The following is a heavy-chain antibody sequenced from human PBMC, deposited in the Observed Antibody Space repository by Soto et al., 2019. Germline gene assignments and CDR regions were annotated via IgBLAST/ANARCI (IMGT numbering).Heavy chain of an antibody. J-gene: IGHJ4*02. D-gene: IGHD3-22*01. V-gene: IGHV4-34*01. Sequence: SETLSLTCAVYGGSFSGYYLSWIRQPPGKGLEWIGEINHSGSTNYNPSLKSRVTISVDTSKNQFSLKLSSVTAADTAVYYCARGAVMYYYDSSGYYGFGYWGQGTLVTAPQ. CDR1: GGSFSGYY. CDR2: INHSGST. CDR3: ARGAVMYYYDSSGYYGFGY.